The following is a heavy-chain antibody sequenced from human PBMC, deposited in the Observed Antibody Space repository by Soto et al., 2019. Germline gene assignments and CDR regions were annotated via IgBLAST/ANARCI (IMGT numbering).Heavy chain of an antibody. CDR2: ISGSGDTP. Sequence: PGGSLRLSCAASGFTFSNYAISWVRQAPGKGLEWVSIISGSGDTPYYADSVKGRFTISRDNSRNTLYLQMNSLRAGDSAKYYCAKARSSSYYYYGMDVWGQGTTVTVSS. J-gene: IGHJ6*02. CDR1: GFTFSNYA. V-gene: IGHV3-23*01. D-gene: IGHD6-6*01. CDR3: AKARSSSYYYYGMDV.